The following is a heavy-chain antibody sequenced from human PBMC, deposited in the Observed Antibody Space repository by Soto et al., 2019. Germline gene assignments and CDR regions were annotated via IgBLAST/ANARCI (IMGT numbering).Heavy chain of an antibody. J-gene: IGHJ4*02. CDR2: ICSGGST. CDR1: GFTVSNNY. Sequence: LVESGGGLVQPGGSLRLSCAASGFTVSNNYMSWVRQAPGKGLEWVSLICSGGSTHYADSVKGRFTISRDNSKNTLYLQMSSLRVEDTAVYYCAGYSHKGDWGQGTLVTVSS. CDR3: AGYSHKGD. D-gene: IGHD1-26*01. V-gene: IGHV3-66*01.